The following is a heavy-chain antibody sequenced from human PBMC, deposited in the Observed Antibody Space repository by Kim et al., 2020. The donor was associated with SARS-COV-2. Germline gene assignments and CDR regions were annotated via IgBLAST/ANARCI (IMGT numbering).Heavy chain of an antibody. J-gene: IGHJ4*02. Sequence: SETLSLTCAVYGGSFSGYYWSWIRQPPGKGLEWIGEINHSGSTNYNPSLKSRVTISVDTPKNQFSLKLSSVTAADTAVYYCARGGIDCSSTSCFGFDYWGQGTLVTVSS. V-gene: IGHV4-34*01. CDR2: INHSGST. D-gene: IGHD2-2*01. CDR3: ARGGIDCSSTSCFGFDY. CDR1: GGSFSGYY.